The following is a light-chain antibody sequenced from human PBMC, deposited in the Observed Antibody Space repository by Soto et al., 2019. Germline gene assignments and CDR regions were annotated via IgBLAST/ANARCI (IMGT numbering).Light chain of an antibody. CDR3: CSYAGSRTWV. Sequence: QSVLTQPPSVSGAPGQRVTISCTGSSSNIGAGYPVHWYQQLPGTAPKLLVAGNRPSGVPDRFSVSKSGASASLAITGLQAEDEADYYCCSYAGSRTWVFGGGTKLTVL. V-gene: IGLV1-40*01. CDR1: SSNIGAGYP. CDR2: G. J-gene: IGLJ3*02.